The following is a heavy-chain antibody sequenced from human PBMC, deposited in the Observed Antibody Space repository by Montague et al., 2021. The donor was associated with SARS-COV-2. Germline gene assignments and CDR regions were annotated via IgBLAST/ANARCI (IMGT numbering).Heavy chain of an antibody. J-gene: IGHJ5*02. CDR1: GGSISSSTYY. Sequence: SETLSLTCTVSGGSISSSTYYWGWIRQPPGKGLEWIANIYYSGSTYYNPSLKSRVTISVDTSKSQFSLKLSSVTAADAAVYYCARNQGYHWNYPENWFGPWGQGTLGTVSS. V-gene: IGHV4-39*01. D-gene: IGHD1-7*01. CDR3: ARNQGYHWNYPENWFGP. CDR2: IYYSGST.